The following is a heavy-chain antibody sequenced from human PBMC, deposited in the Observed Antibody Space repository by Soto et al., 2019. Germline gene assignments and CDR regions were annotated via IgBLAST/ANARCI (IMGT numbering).Heavy chain of an antibody. CDR2: INPYNANT. J-gene: IGHJ3*02. CDR3: ARDRVAGIWGDAFDI. CDR1: GYTFIGYY. D-gene: IGHD3-16*01. Sequence: ASVKVSCKTSGYTFIGYYIHWVRQAPGQGLEWMGWINPYNANTNYAQKLQGRVTMTTDTSTSTAYMDLRSLTSDDTAVYYCARDRVAGIWGDAFDIWGQGTMVTVSS. V-gene: IGHV1-18*04.